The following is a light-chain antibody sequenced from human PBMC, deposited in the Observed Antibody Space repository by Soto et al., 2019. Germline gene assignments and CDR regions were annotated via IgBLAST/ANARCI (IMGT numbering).Light chain of an antibody. V-gene: IGLV2-14*01. Sequence: QSALTQPASVSGSPGQSITISCTGTSSDVGGYNYVSWYQQHPGKAPKLMIYDVSNRPSGVSNRFSGSKSGNTASLTISGLQAEDEADYYRISYTSSSTRDVFGTGTKLTVL. CDR2: DVS. J-gene: IGLJ1*01. CDR3: ISYTSSSTRDV. CDR1: SSDVGGYNY.